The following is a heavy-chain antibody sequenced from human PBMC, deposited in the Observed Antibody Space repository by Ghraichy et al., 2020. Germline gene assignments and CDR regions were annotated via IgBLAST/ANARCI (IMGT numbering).Heavy chain of an antibody. CDR1: GFTFSSHW. Sequence: GGSLRLSCAASGFTFSSHWMHWVRQAPGKGLVWVAHIISDGRTTNSADSVKGRFTISREDAKNSLYLQMNSLRAEDTAVYYCARSSGYIDYWGQGTLVTVSS. V-gene: IGHV3-74*01. CDR2: IISDGRTT. D-gene: IGHD5-12*01. CDR3: ARSSGYIDY. J-gene: IGHJ4*02.